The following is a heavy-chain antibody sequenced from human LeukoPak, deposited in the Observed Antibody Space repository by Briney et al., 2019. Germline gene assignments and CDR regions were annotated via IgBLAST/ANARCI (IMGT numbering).Heavy chain of an antibody. CDR1: GDSVSNNIAA. D-gene: IGHD6-13*01. V-gene: IGHV6-1*01. J-gene: IGHJ4*02. CDR3: AKSKLYSSWWFDY. CDR2: TYYRSKWYN. Sequence: SQSLSLTCAISGDSVSNNIAAWNWIRQSPSRGLEWLGRTYYRSKWYNDYAVSVKSRITINPDTSKNQFSLQLNSVTPEDTAVYYCAKSKLYSSWWFDYWGQGTLVTVSP.